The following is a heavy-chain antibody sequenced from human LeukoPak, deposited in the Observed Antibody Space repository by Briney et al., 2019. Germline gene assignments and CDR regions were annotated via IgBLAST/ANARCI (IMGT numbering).Heavy chain of an antibody. CDR3: ARGLDFTDY. CDR1: GYTFTGYY. D-gene: IGHD3-3*01. V-gene: IGHV1-2*02. Sequence: ASVKVSCTASGYTFTGYYMHWVRQAPGQGLEWMGWINPNSGATNYAQRFQGRVTMTRDTSISTAYMELSSLRSDDTAVYYCARGLDFTDYWGQGTLVTVSS. J-gene: IGHJ4*02. CDR2: INPNSGAT.